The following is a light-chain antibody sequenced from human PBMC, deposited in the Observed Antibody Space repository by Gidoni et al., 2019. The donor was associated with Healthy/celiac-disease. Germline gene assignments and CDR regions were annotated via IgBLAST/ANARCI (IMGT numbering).Light chain of an antibody. J-gene: IGKJ2*01. CDR1: QSVSSSY. Sequence: EIVLTQSPGTLSLSPGERATLSCRASQSVSSSYLAWYQQKPGQAPRLLIYGASSRATGIPDRFSGSGSGTDFTLTISRLESEDFAVYYCQQYGSSPVTFGQGTKLEIK. CDR3: QQYGSSPVT. CDR2: GAS. V-gene: IGKV3-20*01.